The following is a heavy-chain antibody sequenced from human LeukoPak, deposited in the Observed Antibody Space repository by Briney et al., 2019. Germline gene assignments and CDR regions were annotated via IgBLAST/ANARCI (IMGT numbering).Heavy chain of an antibody. CDR2: IYHSGST. J-gene: IGHJ4*02. CDR1: GGSISSGGYS. V-gene: IGHV4-30-2*01. Sequence: SETLSLTCAVSGGSISSGGYSWSWIRQPPGKGLEWIGYIYHSGSTYYNPSLKSRVTISVDRSKNQFSLKLSSVTAADTAVYYCARGGGSGYSYYFDYWGQGTLVTVSS. CDR3: ARGGGSGYSYYFDY. D-gene: IGHD3-22*01.